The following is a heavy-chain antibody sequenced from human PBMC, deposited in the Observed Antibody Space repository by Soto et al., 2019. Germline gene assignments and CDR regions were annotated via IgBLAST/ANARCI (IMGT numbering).Heavy chain of an antibody. CDR2: ISANIIST. Sequence: EVQLLESGGGLVQPGGSLRLSCAASGFNFNSHAMTWVRQAPGKGLEWVSTISANIISTYYADSVKGRFTNSRDNSKNTLYLQMSSLRVEDPAVYHCARVDTPTVRVGMDVWGQGTTVTVSS. J-gene: IGHJ6*02. V-gene: IGHV3-23*01. D-gene: IGHD2-15*01. CDR1: GFNFNSHA. CDR3: ARVDTPTVRVGMDV.